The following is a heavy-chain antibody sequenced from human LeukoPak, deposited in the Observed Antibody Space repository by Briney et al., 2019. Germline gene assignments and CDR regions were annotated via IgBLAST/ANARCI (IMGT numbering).Heavy chain of an antibody. CDR2: ISNDGSNK. CDR1: RFTFSSYA. Sequence: GGSLRLSCSASRFTFSSYAMYWVRQAPGKGLEWVALISNDGSNKYNADSAKGRFTISRDNSKNTMYLQMNSLRAEDTAVYYCARGAYYYDSRGYSGSPYDMDVWGKGTTVTVSS. CDR3: ARGAYYYDSRGYSGSPYDMDV. D-gene: IGHD3-22*01. V-gene: IGHV3-30*04. J-gene: IGHJ6*03.